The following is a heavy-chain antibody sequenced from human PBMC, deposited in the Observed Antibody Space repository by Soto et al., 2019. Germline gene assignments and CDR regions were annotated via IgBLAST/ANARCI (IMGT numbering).Heavy chain of an antibody. CDR3: AKDPVRLNWGYPYFDY. Sequence: GGSLRLSCAASGFTFSSYAMSWVRQAPGKGLEWVSAISGSGGSTYYADSVKGRFTISRDNSKNTLYLQMNSLRAEDTAVYYCAKDPVRLNWGYPYFDYWGQGTLVTAPQ. CDR1: GFTFSSYA. D-gene: IGHD7-27*01. J-gene: IGHJ4*02. CDR2: ISGSGGST. V-gene: IGHV3-23*01.